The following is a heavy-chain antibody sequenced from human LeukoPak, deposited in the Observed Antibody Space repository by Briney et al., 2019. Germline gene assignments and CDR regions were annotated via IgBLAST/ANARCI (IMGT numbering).Heavy chain of an antibody. Sequence: PGGSLRLSCAASGFTFSSYWMHWVRQVPGKGLMWVSRIKTDGSSTSYADSVKGRFTISRDNSKNTLYLQMNSLRAEDTTVYYCAKPPHTYYYYYYYMDVWGKGTTVTISS. V-gene: IGHV3-74*01. CDR3: AKPPHTYYYYYYYMDV. J-gene: IGHJ6*03. CDR2: IKTDGSST. CDR1: GFTFSSYW. D-gene: IGHD3-16*01.